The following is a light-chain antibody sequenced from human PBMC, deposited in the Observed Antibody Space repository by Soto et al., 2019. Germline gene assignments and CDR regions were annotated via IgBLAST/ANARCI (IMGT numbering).Light chain of an antibody. CDR3: QHYNNWPPWT. CDR1: QSVSSN. Sequence: EIVMTQSPVTLSVSPGERATLSCRASQSVSSNLAWYQQKPGQDPRLLIYGASTRATGVPARFSGSGSGTEFTLTISSLQSEDFAVYYCQHYNNWPPWTFGQGTKVEIK. CDR2: GAS. J-gene: IGKJ1*01. V-gene: IGKV3-15*01.